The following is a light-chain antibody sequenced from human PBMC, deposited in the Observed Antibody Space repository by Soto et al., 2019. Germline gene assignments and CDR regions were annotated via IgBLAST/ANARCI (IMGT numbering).Light chain of an antibody. CDR2: GAS. Sequence: EIALTQSPGTLSLSPGERATLSCRASQSVSNSYLAWYQQKPGQSPRLLIYGASSRATGIPDRFSGSGSGTDFALTISRLEPEDFAVYYCQQYVSSPITFGQGTRLEIK. J-gene: IGKJ5*01. CDR1: QSVSNSY. CDR3: QQYVSSPIT. V-gene: IGKV3-20*01.